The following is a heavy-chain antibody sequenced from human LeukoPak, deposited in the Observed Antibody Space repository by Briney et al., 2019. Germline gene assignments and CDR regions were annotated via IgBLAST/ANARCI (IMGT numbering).Heavy chain of an antibody. V-gene: IGHV3-21*01. CDR3: ARDSYSSSGEFDY. J-gene: IGHJ4*02. CDR2: ISSSISYI. D-gene: IGHD6-13*01. Sequence: GGSLRLSCAASGFTFSSYSMNWVRQAPGKGLGWVSSISSSISYIYYADSVKGRFTISRDNAKNSLYLQMNSLRAEDTAVYYCARDSYSSSGEFDYWGQGTLVTVSS. CDR1: GFTFSSYS.